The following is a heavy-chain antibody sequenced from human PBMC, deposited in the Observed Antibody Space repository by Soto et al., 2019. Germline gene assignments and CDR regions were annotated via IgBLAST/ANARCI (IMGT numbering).Heavy chain of an antibody. CDR3: ARGVSAGVDY. D-gene: IGHD1-26*01. CDR2: MEPSTGRT. Sequence: QVKLVQSGAEVREPGASVKVSCKASGYSFTSLDINWVRQTAGQGLEWMGWMEPSTGRTGYAQKFQGRVTMTRDTSLNTAYMELTTLTSDDTAFYYCARGVSAGVDYWGQGTLVIVSS. J-gene: IGHJ4*02. CDR1: GYSFTSLD. V-gene: IGHV1-8*01.